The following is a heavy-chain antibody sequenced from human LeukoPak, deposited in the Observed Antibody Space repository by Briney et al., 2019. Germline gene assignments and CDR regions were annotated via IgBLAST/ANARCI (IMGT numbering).Heavy chain of an antibody. CDR3: AKDEGRIQLWFPYFDY. J-gene: IGHJ4*02. CDR2: ISAYNGNT. Sequence: ASVKVSCKASGYTFTSYGISWVRQAPGQGLEWMGWISAYNGNTNYAQKLQGRVTMTTDTSTSTAYMELRSLRSDDTAVYYCAKDEGRIQLWFPYFDYWGQGTLVTVSS. D-gene: IGHD5-18*01. CDR1: GYTFTSYG. V-gene: IGHV1-18*01.